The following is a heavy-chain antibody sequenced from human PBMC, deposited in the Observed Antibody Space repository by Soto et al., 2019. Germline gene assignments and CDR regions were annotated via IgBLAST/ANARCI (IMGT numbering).Heavy chain of an antibody. J-gene: IGHJ4*02. CDR1: GFTFSSYA. Sequence: GGSLRLSCAASGFTFSSYAMHWVRQAPGKGLEWVAVISYDGSNKYYADSVKGRFTISRDNSKNTLYLQMNSLRAEDTAVYYCARVGRVDTAMEEYYFDYWGQGTLVTVSS. D-gene: IGHD5-18*01. CDR3: ARVGRVDTAMEEYYFDY. V-gene: IGHV3-30-3*01. CDR2: ISYDGSNK.